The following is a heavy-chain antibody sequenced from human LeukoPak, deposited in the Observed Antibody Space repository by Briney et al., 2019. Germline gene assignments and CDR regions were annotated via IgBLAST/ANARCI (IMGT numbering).Heavy chain of an antibody. V-gene: IGHV1-18*01. CDR1: GYTFTSYG. CDR3: ATDLGYCSGGSCAGYYGMDV. Sequence: ASVKVSCKASGYTFTSYGISWVRQAPGQGLEWMGWISAYNGNTNYAQKFQGRVTMTEDTSTDTAYMELSSLRSEDTVVYYCATDLGYCSGGSCAGYYGMDVWGQGTTVTVSS. J-gene: IGHJ6*02. D-gene: IGHD2-15*01. CDR2: ISAYNGNT.